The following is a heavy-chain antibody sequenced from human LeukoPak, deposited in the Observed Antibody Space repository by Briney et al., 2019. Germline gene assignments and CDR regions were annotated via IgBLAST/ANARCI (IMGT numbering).Heavy chain of an antibody. CDR2: ISYDGSNK. CDR1: GFTFSSYA. CDR3: ARVLPQGSITMVRGVIMGNGYNWFDP. J-gene: IGHJ5*02. Sequence: GRSLRLSCAASGFTFSSYAMHWVRQAPGKGLEWVAVISYDGSNKYYADSVKGRFTISRDNSKNTLYLQMNSLRAEDTAVYYCARVLPQGSITMVRGVIMGNGYNWFDPWGQGTLVTVSS. D-gene: IGHD3-10*01. V-gene: IGHV3-30*04.